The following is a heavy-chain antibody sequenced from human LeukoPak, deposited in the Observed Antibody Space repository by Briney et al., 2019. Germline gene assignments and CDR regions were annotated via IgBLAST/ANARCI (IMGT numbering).Heavy chain of an antibody. V-gene: IGHV4-4*07. CDR3: ARVGYIGSSCLFEY. CDR1: GGSINSYY. CDR2: IYTTGTT. J-gene: IGHJ4*02. Sequence: SETLSLTCTVSGGSINSYYWSWVRQPAGKGLEWIGRIYTTGTTNYNPSLSSRLTMSVDTSKNQFSLNLKSVTAADTAVYYCARVGYIGSSCLFEYWGQGTLVTVSS. D-gene: IGHD1-26*01.